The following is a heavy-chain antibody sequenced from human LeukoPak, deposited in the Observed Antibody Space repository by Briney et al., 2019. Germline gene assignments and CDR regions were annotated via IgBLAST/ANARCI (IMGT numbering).Heavy chain of an antibody. Sequence: SETLSLTCIVSGGSINNYYWNWIRQPAGQGLEWIGRIYTSGSTNYNPSLKSRVTMSVDTSKNQFSLKLRFVTAADTAVYYCARDNSIADRGWWFDPWGQGTLVTVSS. V-gene: IGHV4-4*07. D-gene: IGHD4-23*01. CDR2: IYTSGST. CDR3: ARDNSIADRGWWFDP. CDR1: GGSINNYY. J-gene: IGHJ5*02.